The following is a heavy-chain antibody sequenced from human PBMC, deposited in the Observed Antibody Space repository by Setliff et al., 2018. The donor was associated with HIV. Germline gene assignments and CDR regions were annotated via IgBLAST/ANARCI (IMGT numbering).Heavy chain of an antibody. Sequence: GGSLRLSCAASGFTFDDYAMNWVRQVPGQGLVWVSRMNVDGSSISYADSVKGRFTISRENAKNTLFLQMNSLRAEDTAVYYCARLPQDVRSSIDFWGQGTLVTVSS. CDR1: GFTFDDYA. D-gene: IGHD6-6*01. CDR2: MNVDGSSI. J-gene: IGHJ4*02. CDR3: ARLPQDVRSSIDF. V-gene: IGHV3-74*01.